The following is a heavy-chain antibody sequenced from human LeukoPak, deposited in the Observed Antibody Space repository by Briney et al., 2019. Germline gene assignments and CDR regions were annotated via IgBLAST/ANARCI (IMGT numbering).Heavy chain of an antibody. V-gene: IGHV3-48*04. Sequence: GGSLRLSCAASGFTFSSYSMNWDRQAPGKGLEWISYISGSRSPIYYADSVKGRFTISRDNAKNSLYLQMNSLRAEDTAVYYCARDLELWFGEVPRGYWGQGTLVTVSS. CDR3: ARDLELWFGEVPRGY. CDR1: GFTFSSYS. CDR2: ISGSRSPI. J-gene: IGHJ4*02. D-gene: IGHD3-10*01.